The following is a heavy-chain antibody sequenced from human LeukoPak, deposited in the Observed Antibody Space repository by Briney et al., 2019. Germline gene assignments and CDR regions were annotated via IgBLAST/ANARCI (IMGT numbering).Heavy chain of an antibody. CDR2: ISSSSSYI. Sequence: GGSLRLSCAASGFTFSSYSMNWVRQAPGKGLEWVSSISSSSSYIYYADSVKGRFTISRDNAKNSLYLQMNSLRAEDTAVYYCARWAVRYSSSSGFDPWGQGTLVTVSS. CDR3: ARWAVRYSSSSGFDP. J-gene: IGHJ5*02. V-gene: IGHV3-21*01. CDR1: GFTFSSYS. D-gene: IGHD6-13*01.